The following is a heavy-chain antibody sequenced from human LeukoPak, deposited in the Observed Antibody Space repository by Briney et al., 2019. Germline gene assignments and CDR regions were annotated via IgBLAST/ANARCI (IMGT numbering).Heavy chain of an antibody. CDR2: IYHSGST. J-gene: IGHJ6*03. D-gene: IGHD4-11*01. CDR3: ARGRVTTSFYYYYMDV. V-gene: IGHV4-38-2*01. Sequence: SETLSLTCAVSGYSISSGYYWGWIRQPPGKGLEWIGSIYHSGSTYYNPSLKSRVTISVDTSKNQFSLKLSSVTAADTAVYYCARGRVTTSFYYYYMDVWGKGTTVTVSS. CDR1: GYSISSGYY.